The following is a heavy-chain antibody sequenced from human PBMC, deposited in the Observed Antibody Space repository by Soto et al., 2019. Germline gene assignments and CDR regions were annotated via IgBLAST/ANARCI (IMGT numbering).Heavy chain of an antibody. CDR3: ARGGEQWLVRGYYYYYYGMDV. CDR2: INPNSGGT. CDR1: GYTFTGYY. V-gene: IGHV1-2*02. J-gene: IGHJ6*02. Sequence: ASVKVSCKASGYTFTGYYMHWVRQAPGQGLEWMGWINPNSGGTNYAQKFQGRVTMTRDTSISTAYMKLSRLRSDDTAVYYCARGGEQWLVRGYYYYYYGMDVWGQGTTVTVS. D-gene: IGHD6-19*01.